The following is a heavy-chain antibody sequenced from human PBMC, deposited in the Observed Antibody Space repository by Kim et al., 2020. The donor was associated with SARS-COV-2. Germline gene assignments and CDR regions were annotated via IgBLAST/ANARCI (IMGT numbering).Heavy chain of an antibody. D-gene: IGHD6-13*01. Sequence: SETLSLTCTVSGGSISSYYWSWIRQPPGKGLEWIGYIYYSGSTNYNPSLKSRVTISVDTSKNQFSLKLSSVTAADTAVYYCARLYSSSLYYYYYGMDVWGQWTTVTVSS. J-gene: IGHJ6*02. CDR2: IYYSGST. CDR1: GGSISSYY. V-gene: IGHV4-59*08. CDR3: ARLYSSSLYYYYYGMDV.